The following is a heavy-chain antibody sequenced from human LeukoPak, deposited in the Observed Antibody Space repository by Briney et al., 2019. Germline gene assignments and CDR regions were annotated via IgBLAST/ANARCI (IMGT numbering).Heavy chain of an antibody. CDR2: ISSSGSTI. Sequence: GGSLRLSCAASGFTFSDYYMSWIRQAPGKGLEWVSYISSSGSTIYYADSVKGRFTIPRDNAKNSLYLQMNSLRAEDTAVYYCARDDAYYDFWSGYSARYFDYWGQGTLVTVSS. CDR1: GFTFSDYY. V-gene: IGHV3-11*01. D-gene: IGHD3-3*01. CDR3: ARDDAYYDFWSGYSARYFDY. J-gene: IGHJ4*02.